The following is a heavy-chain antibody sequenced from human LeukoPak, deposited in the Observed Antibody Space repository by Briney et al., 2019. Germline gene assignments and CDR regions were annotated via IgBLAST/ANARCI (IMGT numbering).Heavy chain of an antibody. Sequence: PGGSQRLSCAASGFTFSSYAMSWVRQAPGKGLEWVSAISDSGGSTYYADSVKGRFTISRDNSKNTLYLQMNSLRAEDTAVYYCAKCLAWGVEVSSIDYWGQGTLVTVSS. CDR1: GFTFSSYA. D-gene: IGHD3-10*01. V-gene: IGHV3-23*01. J-gene: IGHJ4*02. CDR2: ISDSGGST. CDR3: AKCLAWGVEVSSIDY.